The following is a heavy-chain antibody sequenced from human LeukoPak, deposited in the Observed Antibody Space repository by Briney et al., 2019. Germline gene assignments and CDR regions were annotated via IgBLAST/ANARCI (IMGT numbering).Heavy chain of an antibody. CDR1: GGSISNSY. J-gene: IGHJ4*02. Sequence: PETLSLTCTVSGGSISNSYWSWIRQPAGKGLEWIGRIYTSGSTNYNPSLKSRVTMSVDTSKNQFSLNLTSVTAADTAVYYCARPRSTSGWDGDFDSWGQGTLVTVSS. CDR2: IYTSGST. CDR3: ARPRSTSGWDGDFDS. D-gene: IGHD6-19*01. V-gene: IGHV4-4*07.